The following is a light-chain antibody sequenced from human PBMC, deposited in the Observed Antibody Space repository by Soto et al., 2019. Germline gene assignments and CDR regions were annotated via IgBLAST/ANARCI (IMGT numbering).Light chain of an antibody. J-gene: IGKJ4*01. CDR1: QSVSSSY. CDR3: QQYDSSPLT. V-gene: IGKV3-20*01. Sequence: EIVLTQSPGTLSLSPGERATLSCRASQSVSSSYLAWYQQKPGQAPRLLIYGASSRATGIPDRFSGSGSETDFTLTISRREPEDFAVYYCQQYDSSPLTFGGGTKVEIK. CDR2: GAS.